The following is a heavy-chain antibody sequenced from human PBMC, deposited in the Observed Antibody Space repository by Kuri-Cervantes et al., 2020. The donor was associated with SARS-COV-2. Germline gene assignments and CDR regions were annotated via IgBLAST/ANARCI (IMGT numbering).Heavy chain of an antibody. V-gene: IGHV1-3*01. CDR2: INAGNGNT. Sequence: ASVKVSCKASGYTFTSYAMHWVRQAPGQRLEWMGWINAGNGNTKYSQKFQGRVTITRDTSASTAYMELSSLRSDGTAVYYCARRSRGARWFDPWGQGTLVTVSS. J-gene: IGHJ5*02. CDR1: GYTFTSYA. D-gene: IGHD3-16*01. CDR3: ARRSRGARWFDP.